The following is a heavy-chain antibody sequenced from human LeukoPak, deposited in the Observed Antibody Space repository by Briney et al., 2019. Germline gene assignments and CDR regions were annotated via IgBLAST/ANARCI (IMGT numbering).Heavy chain of an antibody. Sequence: PSETLSLTCTVSGGSISSGSYYWSWIRQPPGKGLDWIGYIYSPGTTNYNPSLKSRVTISVDTSKNQFSLKLSSVTAADTAVYSCAREVRSSSEFDYWGQGTLVTASS. V-gene: IGHV4-61*01. J-gene: IGHJ4*02. D-gene: IGHD6-13*01. CDR3: AREVRSSSEFDY. CDR2: IYSPGTT. CDR1: GGSISSGSYY.